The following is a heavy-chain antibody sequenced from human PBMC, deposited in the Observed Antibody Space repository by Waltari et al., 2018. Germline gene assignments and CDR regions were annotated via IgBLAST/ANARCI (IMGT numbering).Heavy chain of an antibody. CDR3: AREGEQQLASNDY. Sequence: QVQLVESGGGVVQPGRSLRLSCAASGFTFSSYAMHWVRQAPGKGLEWMGRNNPLLCTANYAQKFQGRVTITADKSTSTAYMELSSLRSEDTAVYYCAREGEQQLASNDYWGQGTLVTVSS. CDR2: NNPLLCTA. CDR1: GFTFSSYA. D-gene: IGHD6-13*01. V-gene: IGHV1-69*06. J-gene: IGHJ4*02.